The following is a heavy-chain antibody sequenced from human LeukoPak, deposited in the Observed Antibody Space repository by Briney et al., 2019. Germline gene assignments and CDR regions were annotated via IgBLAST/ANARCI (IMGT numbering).Heavy chain of an antibody. V-gene: IGHV3-15*01. Sequence: GGSLRLSCAASGFTFSNAWMSWVRQAPGKGLEWVGRIKSKTDGGTTDYAAPVKGRFTISRDDSKNTLYLQMNSLKTEDTAVYYCTSMSGYSYAPVDYWGQGTLVTVSS. J-gene: IGHJ4*02. CDR3: TSMSGYSYAPVDY. D-gene: IGHD5-18*01. CDR1: GFTFSNAW. CDR2: IKSKTDGGTT.